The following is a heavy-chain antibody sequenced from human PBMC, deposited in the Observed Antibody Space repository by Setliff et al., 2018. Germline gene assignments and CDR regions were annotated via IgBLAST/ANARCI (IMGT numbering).Heavy chain of an antibody. V-gene: IGHV1-18*01. D-gene: IGHD3-10*01. CDR1: GYTFTSYG. J-gene: IGHJ4*02. Sequence: GASVKVSCKASGYTFTSYGISWVRQAPGQGLEWMGWISAYNGNTNYAQKLQGRVTMTTDTSTSTVYMEMSSLTSEDTAVYFCARSFGELLADWGLGTLVTVSS. CDR3: ARSFGELLAD. CDR2: ISAYNGNT.